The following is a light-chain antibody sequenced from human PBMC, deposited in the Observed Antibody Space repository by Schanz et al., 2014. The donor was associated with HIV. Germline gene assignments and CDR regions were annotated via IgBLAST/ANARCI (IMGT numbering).Light chain of an antibody. CDR3: QQYVGFFHT. J-gene: IGKJ1*01. V-gene: IGKV1-5*03. Sequence: DIQMTQSPSTLSASVGDRVTIACRASQTVFTDLAWYQQKPGEAPKLLIYRASKLDSGVPSRFRGSGSGTDFTLTISSLQSDDFATYYCQQYVGFFHTFGQGTKVEIK. CDR1: QTVFTD. CDR2: RAS.